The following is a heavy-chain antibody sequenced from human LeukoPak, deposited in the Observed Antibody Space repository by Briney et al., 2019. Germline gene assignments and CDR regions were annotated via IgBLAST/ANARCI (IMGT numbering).Heavy chain of an antibody. CDR3: VKVAKYYYGSETYYFFEH. CDR1: GFTFSNHW. J-gene: IGHJ4*02. CDR2: INQDGTEK. D-gene: IGHD3-10*01. V-gene: IGHV3-7*01. Sequence: PGGSLRLSCAASGFTFSNHWMSWVRQLPGKGLEWVANINQDGTEKYYVDSVKGRFTISRDNAKNSLDLQMNSLRVEDTGIYYCVKVAKYYYGSETYYFFEHWGQGTPVTASS.